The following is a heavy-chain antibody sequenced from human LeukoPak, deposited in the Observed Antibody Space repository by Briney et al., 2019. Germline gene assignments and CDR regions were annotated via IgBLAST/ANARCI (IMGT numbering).Heavy chain of an antibody. V-gene: IGHV3-48*01. CDR3: ARDRYSSSWYLSWFGP. CDR1: GFTFSSYS. CDR2: ISSSSSTI. J-gene: IGHJ5*02. D-gene: IGHD6-13*01. Sequence: GGSLRLSCAASGFTFSSYSMNWVRQAPGKGLEWVSYISSSSSTIYYADSVKGRFTISRDNAKNSLYLQMNSLRAEDTAVYYCARDRYSSSWYLSWFGPWGQGTLVTVSS.